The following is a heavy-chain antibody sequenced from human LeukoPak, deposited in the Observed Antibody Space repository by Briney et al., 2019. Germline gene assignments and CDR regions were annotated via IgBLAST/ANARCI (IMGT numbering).Heavy chain of an antibody. V-gene: IGHV4-39*02. J-gene: IGHJ6*03. CDR1: GGSFSNNYN. CDR3: TRSSDFGGYYFYYYMDV. D-gene: IGHD4-23*01. CDR2: LYYNGNT. Sequence: SETLSLTCIVSGGSFSNNYNWDWIRQPPGKGLEWIGSLYYNGNTYYNPSLKSRLTISVDTSKSHFSLQLRSVTAEDTAVYFCTRSSDFGGYYFYYYMDVWGKGTTVSVSS.